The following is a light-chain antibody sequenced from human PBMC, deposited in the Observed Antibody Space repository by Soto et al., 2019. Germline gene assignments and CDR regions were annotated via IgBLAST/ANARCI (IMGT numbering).Light chain of an antibody. CDR1: SSNIGSNT. Sequence: QAVVTQPPSASGTPGQRVTISCSGSSSNIGSNTVNWYQQLPGTAPKLLIYSNNQRRSGVPDRFSGSKSGTSASLAISGLQSEDEADYYCAAWDDSLNGVVFGGGTKLTVL. CDR3: AAWDDSLNGVV. V-gene: IGLV1-44*01. J-gene: IGLJ2*01. CDR2: SNN.